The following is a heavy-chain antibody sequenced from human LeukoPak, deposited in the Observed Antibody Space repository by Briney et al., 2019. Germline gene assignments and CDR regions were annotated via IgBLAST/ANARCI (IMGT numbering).Heavy chain of an antibody. CDR1: GFTFSSYS. CDR2: ISSSSSYI. CDR3: ARDETTVVTYYFDY. V-gene: IGHV3-21*01. D-gene: IGHD4-23*01. Sequence: GGSLRLSCAASGFTFSSYSMNWVRQAPGKGLEWVSSISSSSSYIYYADSVKGRFTISRDNAKNSLYLQMNSLRAEDTAVYYCARDETTVVTYYFDYWGQGTLVTVSS. J-gene: IGHJ4*02.